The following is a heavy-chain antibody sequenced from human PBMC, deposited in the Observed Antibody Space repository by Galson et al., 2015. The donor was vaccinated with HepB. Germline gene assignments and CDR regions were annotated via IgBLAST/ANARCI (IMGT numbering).Heavy chain of an antibody. CDR1: GFTFSNYG. D-gene: IGHD6-19*01. CDR3: AKDVDRYNSGWLFDY. CDR2: IRYDGSNK. V-gene: IGHV3-30*02. Sequence: SLRLSCAASGFTFSNYGMQWVRQAPGKGLEWVAFIRYDGSNKYYSDSVKGRFTISRDNSKNTLYLQMSSLRAEDTAVYYCAKDVDRYNSGWLFDYWGQGTLVTVSS. J-gene: IGHJ4*02.